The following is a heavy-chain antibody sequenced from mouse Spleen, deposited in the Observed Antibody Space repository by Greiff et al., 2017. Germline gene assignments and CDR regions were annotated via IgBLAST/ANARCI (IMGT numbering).Heavy chain of an antibody. D-gene: IGHD2-14*01. CDR2: IDPENGDT. CDR3: TTSAYYRYLYAMDY. V-gene: IGHV14-4*01. Sequence: EVQLQESGAELVRPGASVKLSCTASGFNIKDDYMHWVKQRPEQGLEWIGWIDPENGDTEYASKFQGKATITADTSSNTAYLQLSSLTSEDTAVYYCTTSAYYRYLYAMDYWGQGTSVTVSS. CDR1: GFNIKDDY. J-gene: IGHJ4*01.